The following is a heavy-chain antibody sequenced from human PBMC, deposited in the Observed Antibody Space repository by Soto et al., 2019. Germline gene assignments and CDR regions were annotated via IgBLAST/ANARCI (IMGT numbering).Heavy chain of an antibody. CDR3: VGGGLSYFDY. CDR1: GFPFTSFE. J-gene: IGHJ4*02. CDR2: INGGGGT. Sequence: EVQVVESGGGLVQPGASLRLSCAASGFPFTSFEMNWVRQAPGKGLEWLSYINGGGGTYYADSVKGRFTISRDNAKNSLYLQMSSLRAEDTAVYFCVGGGLSYFDYWGQGALVTVSS. V-gene: IGHV3-48*03. D-gene: IGHD3-16*01.